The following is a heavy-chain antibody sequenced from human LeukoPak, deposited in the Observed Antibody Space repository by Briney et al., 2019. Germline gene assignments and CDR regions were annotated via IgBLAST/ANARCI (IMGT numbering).Heavy chain of an antibody. V-gene: IGHV3-30*03. CDR3: ARDGLPAARDI. CDR2: ISYDGSNK. Sequence: PGGSLRLSCAASGFTFSNYGMHWVRQAPGKGLEWVAIISYDGSNKYYADSVKGRFTISRDNAKNTLYLQMNSLRAEDTAVYYCARDGLPAARDIWGQGTMVTVSS. D-gene: IGHD6-6*01. CDR1: GFTFSNYG. J-gene: IGHJ3*02.